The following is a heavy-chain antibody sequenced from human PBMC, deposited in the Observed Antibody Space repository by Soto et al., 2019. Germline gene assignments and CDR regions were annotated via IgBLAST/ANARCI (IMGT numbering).Heavy chain of an antibody. CDR2: ISAYNGNT. Sequence: QVQLVQSGAEVKKPGASVKVSCKASGYTFTSYGISWVRQAPGQGLEGMGWISAYNGNTNYAQKLQGRVTMTTDTSKSTAYVELRSLRSDATAGYYCAREPNYFDYWGQGTLVTVSS. J-gene: IGHJ4*02. CDR1: GYTFTSYG. CDR3: AREPNYFDY. V-gene: IGHV1-18*01.